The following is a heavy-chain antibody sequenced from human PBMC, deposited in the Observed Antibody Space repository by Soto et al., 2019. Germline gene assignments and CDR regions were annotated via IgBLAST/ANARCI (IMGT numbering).Heavy chain of an antibody. J-gene: IGHJ4*02. CDR3: AKDRDFWSGYYPFDY. CDR1: GFTVSSNY. D-gene: IGHD3-3*01. CDR2: ISGSGGST. Sequence: GGSLRLSCAASGFTVSSNYMSWVRQAPGKGLEWVSAISGSGGSTYYADSVKGRFTISRDNSKNTLYLQMNSLRAEDTAVYYCAKDRDFWSGYYPFDYWGQGTLVTVSS. V-gene: IGHV3-23*01.